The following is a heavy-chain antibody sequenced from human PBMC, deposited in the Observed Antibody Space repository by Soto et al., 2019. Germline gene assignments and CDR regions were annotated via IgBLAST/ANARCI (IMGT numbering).Heavy chain of an antibody. V-gene: IGHV3-23*01. J-gene: IGHJ6*02. CDR3: AKLQLHPAYYYYGMDV. CDR1: GFTFSSYA. D-gene: IGHD2-2*01. CDR2: ISGSGGST. Sequence: GGSLRLSCAASGFTFSSYAMSWVRQAPGKGLEWVSAISGSGGSTYYADSVKGRFTISRDNSKNTLYLQMNSLRAEDTAVYYCAKLQLHPAYYYYGMDVWGQGTTVTVSS.